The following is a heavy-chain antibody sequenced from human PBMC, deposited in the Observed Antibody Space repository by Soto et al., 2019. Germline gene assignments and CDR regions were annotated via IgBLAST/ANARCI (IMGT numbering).Heavy chain of an antibody. J-gene: IGHJ4*02. CDR2: IIPIFGTA. CDR1: GGTFSSYA. V-gene: IGHV1-69*13. D-gene: IGHD6-13*01. CDR3: ARGGIAAAGTGSDY. Sequence: ASVKVSCKASGGTFSSYAISWVRQAPGQGLEWMGGIIPIFGTANYAQKFQGRVTITADESTSTAYMELSSLRSEDTAVYYCARGGIAAAGTGSDYWGQGTLVTVSS.